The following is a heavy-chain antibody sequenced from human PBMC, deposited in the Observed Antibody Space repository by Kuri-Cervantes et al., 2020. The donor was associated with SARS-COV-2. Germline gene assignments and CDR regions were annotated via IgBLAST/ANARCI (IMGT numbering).Heavy chain of an antibody. CDR1: GYTFTSYG. Sequence: SVKVSCKASGYTFTSYGISWVRQAPGQGLEWMGWISAYNGNTNYAQKLQGRVTMTTDTSTSTAYMELRSLRSDDTAVYYCARRVSSSWPNWFDPWGQGTLVTVSS. J-gene: IGHJ5*02. D-gene: IGHD6-13*01. CDR2: ISAYNGNT. CDR3: ARRVSSSWPNWFDP. V-gene: IGHV1-18*04.